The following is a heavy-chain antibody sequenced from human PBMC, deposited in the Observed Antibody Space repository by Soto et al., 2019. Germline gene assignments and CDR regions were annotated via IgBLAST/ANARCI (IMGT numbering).Heavy chain of an antibody. J-gene: IGHJ2*01. CDR3: AKDHSTSNYGDTINWYFDL. D-gene: IGHD4-17*01. CDR1: GFTFSSYA. Sequence: AGGSLRLSCAASGFTFSSYAMSWVRQAPGKGLEWVSAISGSSGSTYYADSVKGRFTISRDNSKNTLYLQMNSLRAEDTAVYYCAKDHSTSNYGDTINWYFDLWGRGTLVTVSS. CDR2: ISGSSGST. V-gene: IGHV3-23*01.